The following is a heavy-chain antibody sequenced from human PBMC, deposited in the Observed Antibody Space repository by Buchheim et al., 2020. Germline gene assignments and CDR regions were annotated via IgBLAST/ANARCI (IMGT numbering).Heavy chain of an antibody. D-gene: IGHD5-18*01. CDR3: AKDLGMGLWLQGSFDY. J-gene: IGHJ4*02. V-gene: IGHV3-30*18. CDR2: ISYDGSNK. Sequence: QVQLVESGGGVVQPGRSLRLSCAASGFTFSSYGMHWVRQAPGKGLEWVAVISYDGSNKYYADSVKGRFTISRDNSKNTLYLQMNSLRAEDTAVYYCAKDLGMGLWLQGSFDYWGQGTL. CDR1: GFTFSSYG.